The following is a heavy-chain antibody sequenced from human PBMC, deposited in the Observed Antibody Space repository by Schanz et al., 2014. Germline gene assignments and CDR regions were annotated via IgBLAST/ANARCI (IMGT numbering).Heavy chain of an antibody. CDR2: VSSDGNND. V-gene: IGHV3-30*03. D-gene: IGHD2-21*02. J-gene: IGHJ4*02. CDR1: GFTFSTHA. CDR3: VRERTNYGGNSYFFDH. Sequence: VQLVESGGGWVQPGGSLRLSCAASGFTFSTHAMHWVRQAPGKGLEWVALVSSDGNNDYYTDSVKGRFTVSRDNAKNSVYLQMNGLRVEDTAVYYCVRERTNYGGNSYFFDHWGQGTLVTVSS.